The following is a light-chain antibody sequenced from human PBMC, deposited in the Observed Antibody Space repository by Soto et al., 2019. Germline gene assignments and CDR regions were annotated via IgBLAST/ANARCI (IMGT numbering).Light chain of an antibody. V-gene: IGKV3-15*01. CDR2: GAS. CDR3: QQYNKWPPVT. J-gene: IGKJ5*01. CDR1: QSVSSN. Sequence: EIVMTQSPATLSVSPGERVTLSCRASQSVSSNLAWYQQKSAQAPRLLIYGASTRATGIPGRFSGSGSGTEFTLTISSLQSEDFAIYYCQQYNKWPPVTFGQGTRLE.